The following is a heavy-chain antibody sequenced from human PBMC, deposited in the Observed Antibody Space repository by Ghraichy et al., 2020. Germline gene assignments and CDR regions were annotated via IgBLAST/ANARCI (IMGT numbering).Heavy chain of an antibody. D-gene: IGHD3-22*01. J-gene: IGHJ4*02. CDR1: GGSFSGYY. CDR2: INHSGST. V-gene: IGHV4-34*01. CDR3: ARGLGVYSSGYYYLRRKVYYFDY. Sequence: SETLSLTCAVYGGSFSGYYWSWIRQPPGKGLEWIGEINHSGSTNYNPSLKSRVTISVDTSKNQFSLKLSSVTAADTAVYYCARGLGVYSSGYYYLRRKVYYFDYWGQGTLVTVSS.